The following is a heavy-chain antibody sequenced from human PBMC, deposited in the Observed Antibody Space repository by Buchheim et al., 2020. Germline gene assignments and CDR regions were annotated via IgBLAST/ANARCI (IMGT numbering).Heavy chain of an antibody. Sequence: VQLVESGGGLVQPGGSLRLSCAASGFTFSSYWMSWVRQAPGKGLEWVAVISYDGSNKYYADSVKGRFTISRDNSKNTLYLQMNSLRAEDTAVYYCARDYYDSSGYYKWAAAVDYWGQGTL. CDR3: ARDYYDSSGYYKWAAAVDY. V-gene: IGHV3-30-3*01. J-gene: IGHJ4*02. CDR1: GFTFSSYW. CDR2: ISYDGSNK. D-gene: IGHD3-22*01.